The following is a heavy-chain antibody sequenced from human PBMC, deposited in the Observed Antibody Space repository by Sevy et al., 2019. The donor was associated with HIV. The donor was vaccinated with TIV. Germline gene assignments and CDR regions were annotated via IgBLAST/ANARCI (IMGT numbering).Heavy chain of an antibody. Sequence: GGSLRLSCVGSGFTFEDYALHWVRQAPGKGLEWVSGITWNSGSLDYADSVRGRFTIFRDNAKKTLYLQMDSLRSEDTALYHCVKTLITEAAPFFDFWGQGTAVTVSS. D-gene: IGHD6-19*01. V-gene: IGHV3-9*01. CDR3: VKTLITEAAPFFDF. CDR1: GFTFEDYA. CDR2: ITWNSGSL. J-gene: IGHJ4*02.